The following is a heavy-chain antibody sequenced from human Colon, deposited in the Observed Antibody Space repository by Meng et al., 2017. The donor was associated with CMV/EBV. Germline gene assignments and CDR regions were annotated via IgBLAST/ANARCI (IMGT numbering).Heavy chain of an antibody. CDR2: ISPDGSNR. CDR1: GFTFSSYA. D-gene: IGHD2-21*01. V-gene: IGHV3-30*04. J-gene: IGHJ4*02. CDR3: AKARAYCGIFSCSPPYFDE. Sequence: GESLKISCAASGFTFSSYAMHWVRQAPGKGLEWVAGISPDGSNRLYADSVKGRFTVSRDNSRNTLYLRMIDLRAEETAIYYCAKARAYCGIFSCSPPYFDEWGQGTLVTVSS.